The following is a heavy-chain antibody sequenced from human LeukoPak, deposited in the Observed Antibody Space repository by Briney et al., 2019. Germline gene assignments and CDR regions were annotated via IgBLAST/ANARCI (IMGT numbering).Heavy chain of an antibody. CDR3: ARVGLLWFGESYFDS. Sequence: GGSLRLSCAASGFTYSSHWMSWVRQAPGKGLEWVANINQDGSEKYYVDSVKGRFTISRDNAKNSLYLQMNSLRAEDTAVYYCARVGLLWFGESYFDSWGQGTLVTVSS. V-gene: IGHV3-7*01. CDR2: INQDGSEK. J-gene: IGHJ4*02. D-gene: IGHD3-10*01. CDR1: GFTYSSHW.